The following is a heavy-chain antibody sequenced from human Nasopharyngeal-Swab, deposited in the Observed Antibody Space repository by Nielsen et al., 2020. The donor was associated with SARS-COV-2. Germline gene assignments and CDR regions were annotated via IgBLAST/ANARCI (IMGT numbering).Heavy chain of an antibody. D-gene: IGHD2-8*01. Sequence: TLSLTCAVSGGSISSSNWWSWVRQPPGKGLEWIGEIYHSGSTNYNPSLTSRVTISVDKSKNQFSLKLRSVTAADTAVFYCARHMLGGPTAFDIWGQGTVVTVSS. CDR3: ARHMLGGPTAFDI. CDR1: GGSISSSNW. V-gene: IGHV4-4*02. CDR2: IYHSGST. J-gene: IGHJ3*02.